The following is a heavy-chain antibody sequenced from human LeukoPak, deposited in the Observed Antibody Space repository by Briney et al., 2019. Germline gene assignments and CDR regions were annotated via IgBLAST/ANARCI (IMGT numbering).Heavy chain of an antibody. D-gene: IGHD1-1*01. CDR2: IHNDGNT. V-gene: IGHV3-66*01. CDR1: GFDVSINY. CDR3: ARGFLQLTPYYFEY. Sequence: GGSLRLSCAASGFDVSINYMNWIRQSPEKGLEWVSIIHNDGNTYYAHSVKGRFTVSRDNSKNTVSLQMDSLRVDDTAVYFCARGFLQLTPYYFEYWGQGTLVTVSS. J-gene: IGHJ4*02.